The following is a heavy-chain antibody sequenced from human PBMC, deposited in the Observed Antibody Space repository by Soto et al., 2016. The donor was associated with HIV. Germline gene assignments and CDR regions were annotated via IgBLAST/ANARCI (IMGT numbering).Heavy chain of an antibody. D-gene: IGHD6-19*01. J-gene: IGHJ4*02. Sequence: QVQLVQSGAEVKKPGSSVKVSCKASGGTFTSLAISWVRQAPGQGLEWMGGIIPSFGTGNYAQKFQGRVTITADESTSTAYMELSGLTSEDTAVYYCAAETYSSGCCHFDYWGQGTLVTVSS. CDR2: IIPSFGTG. CDR3: AAETYSSGCCHFDY. V-gene: IGHV1-69*12. CDR1: GGTFTSLA.